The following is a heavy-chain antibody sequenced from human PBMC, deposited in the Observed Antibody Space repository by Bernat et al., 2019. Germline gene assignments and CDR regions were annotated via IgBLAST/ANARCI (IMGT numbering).Heavy chain of an antibody. J-gene: IGHJ6*03. D-gene: IGHD2-2*01. V-gene: IGHV1-2*06. CDR2: INPNSGGT. CDR3: ARVPAANYYYYYYMDV. Sequence: QVQLVQSGAEVKKPGASVKVSCKASGYTFTGYYMHWVRQAPGQGLEWMGRINPNSGGTNYAQKFQGRVTKTRDTSISTAYMELSRLRSDDTAVYYCARVPAANYYYYYYMDVWGKGTTVTVSS. CDR1: GYTFTGYY.